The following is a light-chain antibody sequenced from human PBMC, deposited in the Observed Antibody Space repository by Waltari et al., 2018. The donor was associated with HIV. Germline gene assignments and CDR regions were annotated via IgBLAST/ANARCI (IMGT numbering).Light chain of an antibody. CDR2: DAS. CDR3: QQYDNPLT. Sequence: DIQMTQSRSSLSASVGDRVTITCQASQDISNYLNWYQQKPGKAPKLLIYDASNLETGVPSRFSGSGSGTDFTFTISSLQPEDIATYYCQQYDNPLTFGGGTKVEIK. V-gene: IGKV1-33*01. CDR1: QDISNY. J-gene: IGKJ4*01.